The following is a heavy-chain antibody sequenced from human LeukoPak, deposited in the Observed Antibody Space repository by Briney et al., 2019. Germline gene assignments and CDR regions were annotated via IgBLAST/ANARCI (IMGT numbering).Heavy chain of an antibody. CDR3: ARHDFGDYY. CDR2: INHSGST. V-gene: IGHV4-34*01. J-gene: IGHJ4*02. D-gene: IGHD4-17*01. Sequence: SETLSLTCAVYGGSFSGYYWSWIRQPLGKGLEWIGEINHSGSTNYNPSLKSRVTISVDTSKNQFSLKLSSVTAADTAVYYCARHDFGDYYWGQGTLVTVSS. CDR1: GGSFSGYY.